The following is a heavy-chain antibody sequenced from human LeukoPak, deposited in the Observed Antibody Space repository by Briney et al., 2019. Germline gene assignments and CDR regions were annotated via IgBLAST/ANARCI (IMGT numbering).Heavy chain of an antibody. V-gene: IGHV3-7*04. D-gene: IGHD5-12*01. CDR2: IKQDGGEK. Sequence: PGGSLRLSCAASGFTFSNSWMSWVRQAPGKGLEWVANIKQDGGEKSYVDSVKGRFTISRDNTKNSLYLQLNSLRAEDTAVYYCARGYSGFGYWGQGTLLTVSS. CDR1: GFTFSNSW. J-gene: IGHJ4*02. CDR3: ARGYSGFGY.